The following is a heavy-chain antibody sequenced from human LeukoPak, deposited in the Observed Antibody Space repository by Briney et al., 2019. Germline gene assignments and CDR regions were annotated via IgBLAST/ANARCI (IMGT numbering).Heavy chain of an antibody. Sequence: PSETLSLTCTVSGGSISSSSYYWGWIRQPPGKGLEWIGSIYYSGSTYYNPSLKSRVTISVDTSKNQFSLKLSSVTAADTAVYYCARELDTAMVTYYFDYWGQGTLVTVSS. CDR2: IYYSGST. CDR3: ARELDTAMVTYYFDY. J-gene: IGHJ4*02. D-gene: IGHD5-18*01. CDR1: GGSISSSSYY. V-gene: IGHV4-39*02.